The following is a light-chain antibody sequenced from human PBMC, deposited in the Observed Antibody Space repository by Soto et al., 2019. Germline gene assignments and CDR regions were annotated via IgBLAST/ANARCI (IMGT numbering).Light chain of an antibody. CDR1: QSISSY. CDR2: AAS. V-gene: IGKV1-39*01. Sequence: DIQMTQSPSSLSASVGDIVTITCRASQSISSYLNWYQQKPGKAPKLLIYAASSLQSGVPSRFRGSGSGTDFTLTISSLQPEDFATYYCQQSYSTPITFGQGTRLEIK. CDR3: QQSYSTPIT. J-gene: IGKJ5*01.